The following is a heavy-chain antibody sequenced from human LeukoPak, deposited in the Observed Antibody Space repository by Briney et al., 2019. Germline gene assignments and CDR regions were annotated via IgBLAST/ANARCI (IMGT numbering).Heavy chain of an antibody. CDR1: GGSISSSNYY. J-gene: IGHJ4*02. CDR3: GRTLGWASSRYPFDG. CDR2: MYYSGNT. Sequence: SETLSLTCTVSGGSISSSNYYWGWIRQPPGKGLEWIGSMYYSGNTDYNPSLKSRVTISVDTSKNQFSLKVNSVTAADTAVYYCGRTLGWASSRYPFDGWGQGTLVTVSS. V-gene: IGHV4-39*01. D-gene: IGHD3-16*02.